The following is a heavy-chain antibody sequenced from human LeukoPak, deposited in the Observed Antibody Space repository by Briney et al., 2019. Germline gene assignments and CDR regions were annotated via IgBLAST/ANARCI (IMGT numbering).Heavy chain of an antibody. Sequence: SERLSLTCSLSGGSLSSYYWSWIRHPPGKGVDWIGYIYKSGSTNYNPSLKSRVTISVDTSKNQFSLKLSSVTAADTAVYYCARGGSYYYFDHWGQGTLVTVSS. CDR1: GGSLSSYY. CDR2: IYKSGST. V-gene: IGHV4-4*08. J-gene: IGHJ4*02. D-gene: IGHD1-26*01. CDR3: ARGGSYYYFDH.